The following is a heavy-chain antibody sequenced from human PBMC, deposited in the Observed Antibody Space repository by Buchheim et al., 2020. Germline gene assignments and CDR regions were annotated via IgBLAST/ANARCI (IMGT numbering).Heavy chain of an antibody. CDR2: ISGVGDKT. J-gene: IGHJ4*02. CDR3: AKSPSQYSFDLFDF. Sequence: EEQLLESGGDLVQPGGSLRLPCVVSGFIFSDYGMSWVRQAPGRGLEWVSTISGVGDKTYYADSVKGRFTISRDNSNNTLYLQMNSLRAEDTAVYYCAKSPSQYSFDLFDFWGQGTL. D-gene: IGHD2-21*01. CDR1: GFIFSDYG. V-gene: IGHV3-23*01.